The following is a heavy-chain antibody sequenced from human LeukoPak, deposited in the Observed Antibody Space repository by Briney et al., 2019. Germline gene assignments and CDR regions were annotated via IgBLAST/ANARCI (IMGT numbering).Heavy chain of an antibody. V-gene: IGHV4-4*07. CDR1: GGSISSYY. J-gene: IGHJ2*01. CDR3: ASVEPGGMGRSRYFDL. CDR2: IYTSGST. D-gene: IGHD3-10*01. Sequence: PSETLSLTCAVSGGSISSYYWSWIRQPAGKGLEWIGRIYTSGSTNYNPSLKSRVTMSVDTSKNQFSLKLSSVTAADTAVYYCASVEPGGMGRSRYFDLWGRGTLVTVSS.